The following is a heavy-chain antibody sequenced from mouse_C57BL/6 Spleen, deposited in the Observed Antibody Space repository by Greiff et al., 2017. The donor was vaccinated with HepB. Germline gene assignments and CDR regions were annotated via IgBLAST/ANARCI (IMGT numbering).Heavy chain of an antibody. CDR1: GYSITSGYY. D-gene: IGHD2-3*01. J-gene: IGHJ3*01. V-gene: IGHV3-6*01. CDR2: ISYDGSN. CDR3: ARDDDGYFSFAY. Sequence: EVQLQQSGPGLVKPSQSLSLTCSVTGYSITSGYYWNWIRQFPGNKLEWMGYISYDGSNNYNPSLKNRISITRDTSKNQFFLKLNSVTTEDTATYYCARDDDGYFSFAYWGQGTLVTVSA.